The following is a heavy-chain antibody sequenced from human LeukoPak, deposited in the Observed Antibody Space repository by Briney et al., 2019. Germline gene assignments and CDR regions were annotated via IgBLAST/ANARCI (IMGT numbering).Heavy chain of an antibody. CDR3: AWCITFDPRCAFDI. J-gene: IGHJ3*02. V-gene: IGHV1-46*01. CDR1: GYTFTSYY. CDR2: INPSGGGT. D-gene: IGHD2/OR15-2a*01. Sequence: ASVKVSCKASGYTFTSYYIHWVRQAPGQGLEWMGIINPSGGGTNYAQKFQARVTMTRDTSTSTVYMELRSLRSDDTAVYYCAWCITFDPRCAFDIWGQGTMVTVSP.